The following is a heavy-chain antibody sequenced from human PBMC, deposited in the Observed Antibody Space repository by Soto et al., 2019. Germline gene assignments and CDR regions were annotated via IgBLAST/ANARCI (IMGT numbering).Heavy chain of an antibody. CDR2: ISYDGSNK. CDR3: ARDTTGWFDP. J-gene: IGHJ5*02. V-gene: IGHV3-30-3*01. D-gene: IGHD1-1*01. CDR1: GFTYSSYA. Sequence: QVQLAESGGGVVQPGRSLRLSCAASGFTYSSYAMHWVLQAPGKGLEWVAVISYDGSNKYYADSVKGRFTISRDNSKNTLYLQMNSLRAEDTAMYYCARDTTGWFDPWGQGTPVIVSS.